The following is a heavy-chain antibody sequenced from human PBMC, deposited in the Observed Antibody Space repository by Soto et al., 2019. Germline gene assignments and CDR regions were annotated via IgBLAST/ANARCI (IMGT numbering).Heavy chain of an antibody. CDR1: GFTFSSYG. J-gene: IGHJ5*02. V-gene: IGHV3-30*18. D-gene: IGHD2-15*01. CDR3: AKAGSPLLSAPWFDP. Sequence: QVQLVESGGGVVQPGRSLRLSCAASGFTFSSYGMHWVRQAPGKGLERVAVISYEGSNKYYADSVKGRFTISRDNSKNKLELQMDSLRAEDTAVYYCAKAGSPLLSAPWFDPWGQGTLVTVSS. CDR2: ISYEGSNK.